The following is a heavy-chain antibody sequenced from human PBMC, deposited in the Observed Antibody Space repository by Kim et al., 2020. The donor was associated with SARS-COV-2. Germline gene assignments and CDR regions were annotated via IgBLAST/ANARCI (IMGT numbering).Heavy chain of an antibody. V-gene: IGHV4-4*07. Sequence: SETLSLTCSVSGYSISNNYWRCCLRPPGEERVEMVRFYTSGGTNYNTPPLKSRVTTSVDTSKNQFPLKLTSVTAVDTAVYYCARERGGFAPFDNWGQGTLVTVSS. CDR1: GYSISNNY. CDR3: ARERGGFAPFDN. D-gene: IGHD3-10*01. J-gene: IGHJ4*02. CDR2: FYTSGGT.